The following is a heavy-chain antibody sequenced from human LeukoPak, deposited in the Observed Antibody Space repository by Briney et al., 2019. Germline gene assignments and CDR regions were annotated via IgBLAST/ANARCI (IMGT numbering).Heavy chain of an antibody. CDR2: ISSSSKYI. J-gene: IGHJ4*02. CDR1: GFNFSDYN. Sequence: GGSLRLSCAASGFNFSDYNMNWVRQAPGKGLEWVSVISSSSKYIYYADSVKGRFTISRDNAKNSLYLQMNSLRAEDTVVYYCARVSTAVSLAIDYWGQGTLVTVST. D-gene: IGHD6-13*01. CDR3: ARVSTAVSLAIDY. V-gene: IGHV3-21*06.